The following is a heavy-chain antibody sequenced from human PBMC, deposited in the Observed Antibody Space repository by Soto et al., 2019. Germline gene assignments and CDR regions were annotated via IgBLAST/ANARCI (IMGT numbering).Heavy chain of an antibody. Sequence: GGSLRLSCAASGFTFRSYAMSWAPQAPGKGLEWVSAISGSGGSTYYADSVKGRFTISRDNSKNTLYLQMNSLRAEDTAVYYCAKRDILTGYYTPGAFDIWGQGTMVTVS. D-gene: IGHD3-9*01. V-gene: IGHV3-23*01. CDR3: AKRDILTGYYTPGAFDI. CDR1: GFTFRSYA. J-gene: IGHJ3*02. CDR2: ISGSGGST.